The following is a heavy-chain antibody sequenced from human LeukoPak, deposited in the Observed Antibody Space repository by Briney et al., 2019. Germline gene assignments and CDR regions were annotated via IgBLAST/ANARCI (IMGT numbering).Heavy chain of an antibody. Sequence: PSETLSLTCTVSGGSISSYYWSWLRQPPGKGLEWIGYIYYSGSTNYNPSLKSRVTISVDTSKNQFSLKLSSVTAADTAVYYCARVGAPPSNYRYYYYYMDVWGKGTTVTVSS. CDR3: ARVGAPPSNYRYYYYYMDV. D-gene: IGHD4-11*01. CDR2: IYYSGST. CDR1: GGSISSYY. V-gene: IGHV4-59*01. J-gene: IGHJ6*03.